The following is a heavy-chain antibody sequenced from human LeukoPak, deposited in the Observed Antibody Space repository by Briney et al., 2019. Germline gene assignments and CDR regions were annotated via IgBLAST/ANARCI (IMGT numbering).Heavy chain of an antibody. Sequence: SQTLSLTCAISGDSASSNSAAWNWIRQSPSGGLEWLGRTYYRSKWYNDYAVSVKSRITINPDTSKNQFSLQLNSVTPEDTAVYYCARGPPTTVFLNNWFDPWGQGTLVTVSS. CDR3: ARGPPTTVFLNNWFDP. D-gene: IGHD4-17*01. CDR1: GDSASSNSAA. CDR2: TYYRSKWYN. V-gene: IGHV6-1*01. J-gene: IGHJ5*02.